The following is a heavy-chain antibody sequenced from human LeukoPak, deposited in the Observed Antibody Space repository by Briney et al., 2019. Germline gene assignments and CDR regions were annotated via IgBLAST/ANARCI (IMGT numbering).Heavy chain of an antibody. V-gene: IGHV3-72*01. CDR1: GFTFSDHY. D-gene: IGHD1-7*01. CDR3: ARVPGTTFLLSYMDV. J-gene: IGHJ6*03. Sequence: GGSLRLSCAASGFTFSDHYMDWARQAPGKGLEWVGRTRNKANSYTTQYAASVKGRFTISRDDSKNSLYLQMNSLKTEDTAVYYCARVPGTTFLLSYMDVWGKGTTVTVSS. CDR2: TRNKANSYTT.